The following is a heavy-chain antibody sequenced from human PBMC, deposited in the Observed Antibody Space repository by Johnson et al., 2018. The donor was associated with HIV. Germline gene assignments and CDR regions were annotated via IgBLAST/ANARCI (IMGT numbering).Heavy chain of an antibody. V-gene: IGHV3-48*03. D-gene: IGHD5-24*01. CDR2: ISSRGSTI. CDR3: AKDRDAYTLSTDAFDI. J-gene: IGHJ3*02. Sequence: VQLVESGGGLAKPAWSPRLSCAASQFTFRSYYMKCVRQAPGNGLEWVSYISSRGSTIYYADSVKGRFTISRDNAKNSLYLQMNSLRAEDTAVYHCAKDRDAYTLSTDAFDIWGQGTMVTVSS. CDR1: QFTFRSYY.